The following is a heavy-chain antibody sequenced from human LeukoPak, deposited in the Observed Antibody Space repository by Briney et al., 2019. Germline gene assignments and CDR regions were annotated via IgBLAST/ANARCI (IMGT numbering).Heavy chain of an antibody. Sequence: SETLSLTCTVSGGSVSGYDNYWSWIRQPPGKGLEWIGYIYYSGSTYYNPSLKSRVTISVDTSKNQFSLKLSSVTAADTAVCYCARSRGYSGYDNDYWGQGTLVTVSS. V-gene: IGHV4-30-4*01. J-gene: IGHJ4*02. D-gene: IGHD5-12*01. CDR1: GGSVSGYDNY. CDR3: ARSRGYSGYDNDY. CDR2: IYYSGST.